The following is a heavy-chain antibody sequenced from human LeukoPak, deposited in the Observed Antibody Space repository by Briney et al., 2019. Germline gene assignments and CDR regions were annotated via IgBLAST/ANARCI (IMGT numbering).Heavy chain of an antibody. CDR3: ARVRYYDSSGFRNWYFDL. CDR1: GFTFSSYD. J-gene: IGHJ2*01. D-gene: IGHD3-22*01. CDR2: IGTAGDT. Sequence: GGSLRLSCAASGFTFSSYDMHWVRQATGKGLEWVSAIGTAGDTYYPGSVKGRFTISRENAKNSLYLQMNSLRAGDTAVYYCARVRYYDSSGFRNWYFDLWGRGTLVTVSS. V-gene: IGHV3-13*01.